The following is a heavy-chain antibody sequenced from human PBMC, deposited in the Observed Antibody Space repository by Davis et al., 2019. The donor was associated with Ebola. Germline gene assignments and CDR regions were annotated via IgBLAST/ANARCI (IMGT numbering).Heavy chain of an antibody. CDR1: GGSISSSSYY. CDR2: IYYSGST. V-gene: IGHV4-39*07. D-gene: IGHD3-9*01. Sequence: SETLSLTCTVSGGSISSSSYYWGWIRQAPGKGLEWIGSIYYSGSTYYNPSLKSRVTISVDTSKNQFSLKLSSVTAADTAVYYCARDLKIGYYKDWFDPWGQGTLVTVSS. CDR3: ARDLKIGYYKDWFDP. J-gene: IGHJ5*02.